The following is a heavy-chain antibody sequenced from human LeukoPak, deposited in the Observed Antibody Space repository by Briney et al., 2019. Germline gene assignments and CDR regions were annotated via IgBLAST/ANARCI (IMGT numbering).Heavy chain of an antibody. D-gene: IGHD1-26*01. Sequence: GGSLRLSCVASRFSFSSHWMTWVRQAPGKGLERVANIKEDGREKYYADSVKGRFTISRDNAKNSLYLQMNSLRGEDTAVYYCAKTIVGSNVFDIWGQGTLVTVSS. CDR2: IKEDGREK. V-gene: IGHV3-7*01. CDR1: RFSFSSHW. J-gene: IGHJ3*02. CDR3: AKTIVGSNVFDI.